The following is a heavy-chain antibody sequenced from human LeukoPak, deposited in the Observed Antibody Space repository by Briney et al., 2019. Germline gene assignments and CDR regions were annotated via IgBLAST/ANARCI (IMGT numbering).Heavy chain of an antibody. V-gene: IGHV3-21*01. CDR3: ARDGRYSSSWYPGMHFDY. CDR2: ISSSSSYI. Sequence: PGGSLRLSCAASGFTFSSYSMNWVRQAPGKGLEWVSSISSSSSYIYYADSVKGRFTISRDNAKNSLYLQMNSLRAKDTAVYYCARDGRYSSSWYPGMHFDYWGQGTLVTVSS. J-gene: IGHJ4*02. D-gene: IGHD6-13*01. CDR1: GFTFSSYS.